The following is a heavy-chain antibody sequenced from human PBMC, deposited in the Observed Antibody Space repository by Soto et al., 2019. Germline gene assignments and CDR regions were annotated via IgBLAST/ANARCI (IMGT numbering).Heavy chain of an antibody. CDR1: GFTISNYA. CDR3: AKDKPGTTSFDY. Sequence: VGSLRLSCAASGFTISNYAMYWVRQAPGKGLEWVSAISDSGDTTHYADSVKGRFTISRDTSKNTLYLRMNTLRAEDTAVYYCAKDKPGTTSFDYWGQGTPVTVSS. CDR2: ISDSGDTT. J-gene: IGHJ4*02. V-gene: IGHV3-23*01. D-gene: IGHD1-1*01.